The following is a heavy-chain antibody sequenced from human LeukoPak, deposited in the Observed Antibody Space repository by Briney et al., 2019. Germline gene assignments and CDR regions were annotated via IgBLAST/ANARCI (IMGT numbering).Heavy chain of an antibody. V-gene: IGHV3-33*01. CDR1: GFTFSSYG. D-gene: IGHD3-10*01. CDR2: IWYDGSNI. CDR3: ARDRVSTKRITMVRGIILDYYYGMDV. J-gene: IGHJ6*02. Sequence: PGRSLRLSCAASGFTFSSYGMHWVRQAPGKGLEWVAVIWYDGSNIYYADSVKGRFTISRDNSKNTLYLQMNSLRAGDTAVYYCARDRVSTKRITMVRGIILDYYYGMDVWGQGTTVTVSS.